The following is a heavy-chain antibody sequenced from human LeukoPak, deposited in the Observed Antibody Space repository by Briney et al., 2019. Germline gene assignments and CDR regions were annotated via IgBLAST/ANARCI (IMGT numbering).Heavy chain of an antibody. J-gene: IGHJ4*02. D-gene: IGHD2-15*01. Sequence: GGSLRLSCAASGFTFSGCWMSWVRQAPGKGLEWVANIKQDGSEKYYVDSVKGRFTISRDNAKNSLYLQMNSLRADDTAVYFCARLGVAVAATLWSWGQGSLVTVSS. CDR3: ARLGVAVAATLWS. CDR1: GFTFSGCW. V-gene: IGHV3-7*01. CDR2: IKQDGSEK.